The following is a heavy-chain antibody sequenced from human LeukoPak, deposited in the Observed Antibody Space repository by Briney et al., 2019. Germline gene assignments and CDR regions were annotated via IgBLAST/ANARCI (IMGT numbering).Heavy chain of an antibody. CDR1: GFTFSSYA. CDR3: ARDPATYYFDY. CDR2: ISYDGSNK. D-gene: IGHD2-2*01. J-gene: IGHJ4*02. V-gene: IGHV3-30-3*01. Sequence: GGSLRLSCAASGFTFSSYAMPWVRQAPGKGLEWVAVISYDGSNKYYADSVKGRFTISRDNSKNTLYLQMNSLRAEDTAVYYCARDPATYYFDYWGQGTLVTVSS.